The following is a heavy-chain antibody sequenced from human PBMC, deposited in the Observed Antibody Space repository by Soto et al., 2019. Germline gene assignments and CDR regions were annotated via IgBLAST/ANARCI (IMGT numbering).Heavy chain of an antibody. CDR2: IWYDGSSK. J-gene: IGHJ4*02. V-gene: IGHV3-33*01. Sequence: QVQLVESGGGVVQPGRSLRLSCAASGFTFSNHAMHWVRQAPGEGLEWVAFIWYDGSSKYYADSVKGRFTISRDNPQSTLYLQMNSLRAEDTAVYYCARDSSSTGLYFDYWGQGTLVTVSS. D-gene: IGHD2-2*01. CDR3: ARDSSSTGLYFDY. CDR1: GFTFSNHA.